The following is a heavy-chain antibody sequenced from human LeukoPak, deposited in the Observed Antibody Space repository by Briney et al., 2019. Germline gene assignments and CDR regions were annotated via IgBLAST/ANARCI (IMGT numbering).Heavy chain of an antibody. D-gene: IGHD4-17*01. CDR1: GGTFSSYA. CDR3: ARTSIVSTVTTGFDY. Sequence: GASVKVSCKASGGTFSSYAISWVRQAPGQGLEWMGGIIPIFGTANYAQKFQGRVTITADESTSTAYMELSSLRSEDTAVYYCARTSIVSTVTTGFDYWGQGTLVTVSS. V-gene: IGHV1-69*13. CDR2: IIPIFGTA. J-gene: IGHJ4*02.